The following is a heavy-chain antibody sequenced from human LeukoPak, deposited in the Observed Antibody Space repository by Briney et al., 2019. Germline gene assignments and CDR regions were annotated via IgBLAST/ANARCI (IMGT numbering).Heavy chain of an antibody. D-gene: IGHD2-2*01. CDR1: GFSFSSYS. CDR2: ITSSSSYI. J-gene: IGHJ4*02. Sequence: PGGSLRLSCAASGFSFSSYSMNWVRQAPGKGLEWVSSITSSSSYIYYADSVKGRFTISRDNAKNSLYLQMNSLRAEDTAVYYCARDYGRGLGYCSSTSCYHFDYWGQGTLVTVSS. CDR3: ARDYGRGLGYCSSTSCYHFDY. V-gene: IGHV3-21*01.